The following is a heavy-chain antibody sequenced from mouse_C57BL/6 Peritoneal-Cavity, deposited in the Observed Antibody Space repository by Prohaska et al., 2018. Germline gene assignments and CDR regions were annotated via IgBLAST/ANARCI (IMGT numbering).Heavy chain of an antibody. V-gene: IGHV3-6*01. CDR2: ISYDCSN. Sequence: PSQSLSPTCSVTGYSITSRYYWNWIRQFPGNKLEWMGFISYDCSNNYNPSLKYRISITRDTSKNQFFLKLNSVTNEETATNYCARGTIYDGYYHFAYWGQGTLVTVSA. CDR3: ARGTIYDGYYHFAY. D-gene: IGHD2-3*01. CDR1: GYSITSRYY. J-gene: IGHJ3*01.